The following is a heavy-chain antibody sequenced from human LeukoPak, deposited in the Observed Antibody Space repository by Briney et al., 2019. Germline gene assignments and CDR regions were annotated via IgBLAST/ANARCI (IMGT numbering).Heavy chain of an antibody. J-gene: IGHJ6*03. Sequence: GGSLRLSCAASGFAFSIYSMNWARQAPGKGLEWVAYISSSSSTIHYADSVKGRFTISRDNPKNTLYLQMNSLRAEDTAVYYCAKAEGLMVRGVTGRDYYYYMDVWGKGTAVTISS. CDR3: AKAEGLMVRGVTGRDYYYYMDV. CDR1: GFAFSIYS. V-gene: IGHV3-48*01. CDR2: ISSSSSTI. D-gene: IGHD3-10*01.